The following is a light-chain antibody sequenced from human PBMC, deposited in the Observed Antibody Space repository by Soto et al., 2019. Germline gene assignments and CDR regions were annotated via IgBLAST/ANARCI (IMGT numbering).Light chain of an antibody. V-gene: IGLV3-1*01. J-gene: IGLJ2*01. Sequence: SYELTQPPSVSVSPGQTASITCSGDKLGDKYVCWYQQRPGQSPVLVIYQHNMRPSGIPERFSGSNSGNTATLTISGTQAMDEADYYCQAWDSSTVIFGGGTKVTVL. CDR2: QHN. CDR3: QAWDSSTVI. CDR1: KLGDKY.